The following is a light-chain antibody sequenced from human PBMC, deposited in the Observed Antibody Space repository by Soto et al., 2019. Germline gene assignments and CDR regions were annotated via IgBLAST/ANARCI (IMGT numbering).Light chain of an antibody. J-gene: IGLJ1*01. CDR1: SSKIGRNY. CDR3: AAWDDSLSVLYV. CDR2: RNN. V-gene: IGLV1-47*01. Sequence: QSVLTQPPSASGTPGQRVTISCSGSSSKIGRNYVYWYQQLPGTAPKLLIYRNNKRPSGVPDRFSGSKSGTSASLAISGLRSEDGADYYCAAWDDSLSVLYVFGTGTKVTVL.